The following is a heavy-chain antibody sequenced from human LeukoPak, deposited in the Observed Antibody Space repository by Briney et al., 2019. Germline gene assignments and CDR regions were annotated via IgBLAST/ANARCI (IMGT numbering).Heavy chain of an antibody. CDR1: GGSVSSDSSY. CDR2: IHYSGTT. J-gene: IGHJ4*02. Sequence: SETLSLTCTVSGGSVSSDSSYWSWIRQPPGKGLEWIAYIHYSGTTDYNPSLKSRVTISLDTSKNQFSLKLSSVTAADTAVYYCARGRGGYCSSTSCSPGPYYFDYWGQGTLVTVSS. V-gene: IGHV4-61*01. CDR3: ARGRGGYCSSTSCSPGPYYFDY. D-gene: IGHD2-2*01.